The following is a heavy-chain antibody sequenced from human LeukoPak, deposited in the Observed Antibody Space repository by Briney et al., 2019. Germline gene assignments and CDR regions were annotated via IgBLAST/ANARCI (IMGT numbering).Heavy chain of an antibody. J-gene: IGHJ5*02. Sequence: PGGSLRLSCAASGFTFSSYSMNWVRQAPGKGLEWVSYISSSSSTIYYADSVKGRFTISRDNAKNPLYLQMNSLRAEDTAVYYCARVSYCTNGVCNTDENWFDPWGQGTLVTVSS. CDR3: ARVSYCTNGVCNTDENWFDP. V-gene: IGHV3-48*01. CDR2: ISSSSSTI. D-gene: IGHD2-8*01. CDR1: GFTFSSYS.